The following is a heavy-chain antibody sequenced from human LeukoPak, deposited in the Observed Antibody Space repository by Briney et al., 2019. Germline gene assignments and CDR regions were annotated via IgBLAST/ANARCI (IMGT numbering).Heavy chain of an antibody. D-gene: IGHD4-17*01. V-gene: IGHV4-34*01. CDR2: INHSGST. CDR1: GGSFSGYY. CDR3: ARAGRTTVTLPFDY. Sequence: SETLSLTCAVYGGSFSGYYWSCIRQPPGKGLEWIGEINHSGSTNYNPSLKSRVTISVDTSKNQFSLKLSSVTAADTAVYYCARAGRTTVTLPFDYWGQGTLVTVSS. J-gene: IGHJ4*02.